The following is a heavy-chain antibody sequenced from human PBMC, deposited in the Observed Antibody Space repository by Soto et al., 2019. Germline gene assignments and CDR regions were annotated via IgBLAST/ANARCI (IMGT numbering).Heavy chain of an antibody. J-gene: IGHJ5*01. CDR3: VSAGDSSGWFGGWFDS. D-gene: IGHD6-19*01. V-gene: IGHV4-59*11. CDR1: GGSLTNLY. Sequence: QVQLQESGPGLLKPSETLSLNCTVSGGSLTNLYWSWIRQSPGKGLEWIGFIYYSGTTNYNPSLKSRVTISIDTSKNQFCLKLKSVSAADTAVCYCVSAGDSSGWFGGWFDSWGQGALVTVSS. CDR2: IYYSGTT.